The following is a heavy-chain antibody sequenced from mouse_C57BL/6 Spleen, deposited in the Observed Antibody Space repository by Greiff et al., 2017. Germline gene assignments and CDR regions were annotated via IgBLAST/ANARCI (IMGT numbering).Heavy chain of an antibody. CDR1: GYTFTSYG. J-gene: IGHJ4*01. Sequence: QVQLQQSGAELARPGASVKLSCKASGYTFTSYGISWVKQRTGQGLEWIGEIYPRSGNTYYNEKFKGKATLTADKSSSTAYMELRSLTSEDSAVYFCARLDDYDCYYAMDYWGQGTSVTVSS. D-gene: IGHD2-4*01. V-gene: IGHV1-81*01. CDR2: IYPRSGNT. CDR3: ARLDDYDCYYAMDY.